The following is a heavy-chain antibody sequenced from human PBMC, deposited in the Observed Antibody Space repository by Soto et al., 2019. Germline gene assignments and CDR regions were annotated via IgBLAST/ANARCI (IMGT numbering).Heavy chain of an antibody. CDR2: IYYSGST. J-gene: IGHJ5*02. D-gene: IGHD3-22*01. CDR3: ARIVVITCDWFDP. CDR1: GGSISSSSYY. V-gene: IGHV4-39*01. Sequence: SETLSLTCTVSGGSISSSSYYWGWIRQPPGKGLEWIGSIYYSGSTYYNPSLKSRVTISVDTSKNQFSLKLSSVTAADTAVYYCARIVVITCDWFDPWGQGTLVTVSS.